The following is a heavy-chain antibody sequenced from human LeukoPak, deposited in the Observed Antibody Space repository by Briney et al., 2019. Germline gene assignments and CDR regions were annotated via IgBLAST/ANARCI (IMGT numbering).Heavy chain of an antibody. J-gene: IGHJ4*02. CDR2: IYYSGST. CDR3: ARQAVVVPAAIRAGFDY. CDR1: GSTFSSYE. D-gene: IGHD2-2*02. V-gene: IGHV4-39*01. Sequence: GSLRLSCAASGSTFSSYEMNWVRQAPGKGLEWIGSIYYSGSTYYNPSLKSRVTISVDTSKNQFSLKLSSVTAADTAVYYCARQAVVVPAAIRAGFDYWGQGTLVTVSS.